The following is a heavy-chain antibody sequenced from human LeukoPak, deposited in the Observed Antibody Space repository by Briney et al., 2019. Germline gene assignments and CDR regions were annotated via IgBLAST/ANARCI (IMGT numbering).Heavy chain of an antibody. CDR2: INHSGST. D-gene: IGHD2-15*01. CDR1: GGSFSGYY. J-gene: IGHJ4*02. CDR3: ARGPDCSGGSCPNRPIDY. V-gene: IGHV4-34*01. Sequence: SETLPLTCAVYGGSFSGYYWTWIRQPPGKGLEWIGEINHSGSTNYNPSLKSRVTVSVDTSKDQFSLKPSSVTAADTAIYYCARGPDCSGGSCPNRPIDYWGQGTLVTVSS.